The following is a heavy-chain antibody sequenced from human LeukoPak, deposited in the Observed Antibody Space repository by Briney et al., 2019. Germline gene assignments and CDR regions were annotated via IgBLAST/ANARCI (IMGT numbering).Heavy chain of an antibody. D-gene: IGHD6-19*01. CDR3: ARVRGIAVAGTPYYYYYGMDV. J-gene: IGHJ6*02. CDR1: GFTFSSYW. Sequence: GGSLRLSCAASGFTFSSYWMSWVRQAPGKGLDRVANIKQDGSEKYYVDSVKGRFTISRDNAKNSLYLQMNSLRAEDTAVYYCARVRGIAVAGTPYYYYYGMDVWGQGTTVTVSS. V-gene: IGHV3-7*01. CDR2: IKQDGSEK.